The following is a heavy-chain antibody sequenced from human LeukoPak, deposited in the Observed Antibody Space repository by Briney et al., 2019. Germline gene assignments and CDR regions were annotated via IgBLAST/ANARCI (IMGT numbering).Heavy chain of an antibody. CDR2: IYYSGST. CDR3: ARARYYDFWSGYPWAEGHDAFDI. V-gene: IGHV4-31*03. Sequence: PSETLSLTCTVSGGSISSGGYYWSWIRQHPGKGLEWIGYIYYSGSTYYNPSLKSRVTISVDTSKNQFSLKLSSVTAADTAVYYCARARYYDFWSGYPWAEGHDAFDIWGKGQWSPSLQ. CDR1: GGSISSGGYY. J-gene: IGHJ3*02. D-gene: IGHD3-3*01.